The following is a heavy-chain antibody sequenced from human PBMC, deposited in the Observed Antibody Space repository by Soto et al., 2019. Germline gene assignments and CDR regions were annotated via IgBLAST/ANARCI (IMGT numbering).Heavy chain of an antibody. V-gene: IGHV4-59*12. CDR3: ASDRSGSYETFDY. CDR1: GGPLNAYY. D-gene: IGHD6-25*01. J-gene: IGHJ4*02. Sequence: QVQLRESGPGQAKPSETLSLACSVSGGPLNAYYWTWIRQPPGKRLEWLGHISYNGITNYNPSLKGRVTMSVDTSKNQISLKLSSVTVADTAIYYCASDRSGSYETFDYWGKGTLVTVSS. CDR2: ISYNGIT.